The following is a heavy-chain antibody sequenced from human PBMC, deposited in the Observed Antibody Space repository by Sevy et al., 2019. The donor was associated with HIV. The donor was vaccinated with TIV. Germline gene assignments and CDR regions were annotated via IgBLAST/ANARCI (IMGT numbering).Heavy chain of an antibody. V-gene: IGHV3-13*01. CDR2: IGTAGDT. CDR1: GFTFSSYD. CDR3: ARAYSSGCYDY. D-gene: IGHD6-19*01. Sequence: GGSLRLSCAASGFTFSSYDMHWVRQATGKGLEWVSAIGTAGDTYYPGSVKGRFTISRENAKNSLYLQMNSLRVGDTAVYYCARAYSSGCYDYWGQGTLVTVSS. J-gene: IGHJ4*02.